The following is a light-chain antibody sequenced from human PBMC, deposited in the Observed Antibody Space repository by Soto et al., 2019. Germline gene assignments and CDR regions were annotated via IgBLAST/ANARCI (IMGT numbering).Light chain of an antibody. CDR3: MQTIPPLLP. CDR2: EVF. J-gene: IGKJ4*01. V-gene: IGKV2D-29*01. Sequence: DVVMTQTPLSLSVTPGRPASIACTSSQSLLHTDGKTYLYWYLQKQGHPPQLLIYEVFNRFSGVPDRFSGSGSGTDFTLKISRVEAEDVGTSYCMQTIPPLLPFGGGTKVEI. CDR1: QSLLHTDGKTY.